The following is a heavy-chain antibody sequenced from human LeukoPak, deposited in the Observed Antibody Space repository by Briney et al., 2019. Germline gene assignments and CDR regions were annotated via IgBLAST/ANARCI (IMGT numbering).Heavy chain of an antibody. D-gene: IGHD3-10*01. CDR1: GGSISSGGYS. CDR3: ARFSSGSYRWFDP. V-gene: IGHV4-30-2*01. J-gene: IGHJ5*02. Sequence: SETLSLTCAVSGGSISSGGYSWSWIRQPPGKGLERIGYIYHSGSTYYNPSLKSRVTISVDRSKNQFSLKLSSVTAADTAVYYCARFSSGSYRWFDPWGQGTLVTVSS. CDR2: IYHSGST.